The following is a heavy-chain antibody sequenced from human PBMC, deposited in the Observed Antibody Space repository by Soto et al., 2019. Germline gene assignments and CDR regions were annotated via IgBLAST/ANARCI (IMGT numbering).Heavy chain of an antibody. Sequence: QVQLQESGPGLVKPSQTLSLTCTVSGGSISAGGYYWSWIRQHPGKGLEWIGYIYYSGSTYYNPSLKSRVTISVDTSKNHFSRKLSSVTAADTAVYYCAASCVACRGFNYYGMDVWGQGTTVTVSS. J-gene: IGHJ6*02. D-gene: IGHD5-12*01. V-gene: IGHV4-31*03. CDR1: GGSISAGGYY. CDR3: AASCVACRGFNYYGMDV. CDR2: IYYSGST.